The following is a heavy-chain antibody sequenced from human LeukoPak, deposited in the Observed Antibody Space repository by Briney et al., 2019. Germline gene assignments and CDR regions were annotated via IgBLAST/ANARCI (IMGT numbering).Heavy chain of an antibody. Sequence: SETLSLTCTVSGGSISSYYWSWIRQPPGKGLEWIGYIYYSGSTNYNPSLKSRVTISVDTSKNQFSLNLSSVTAADTAVYYCARDGGYGDLHWGQGTLVTVSS. V-gene: IGHV4-59*01. CDR1: GGSISSYY. CDR3: ARDGGYGDLH. CDR2: IYYSGST. J-gene: IGHJ4*02. D-gene: IGHD4-17*01.